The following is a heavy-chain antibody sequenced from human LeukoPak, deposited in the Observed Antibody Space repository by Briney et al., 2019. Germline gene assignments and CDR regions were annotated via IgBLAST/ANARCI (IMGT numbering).Heavy chain of an antibody. D-gene: IGHD6-19*01. CDR1: GGTFSSYA. CDR3: ARGGSGWYTYNWFDP. CDR2: IIPIFGTA. J-gene: IGHJ5*02. V-gene: IGHV1-69*05. Sequence: SVKVSCKASGGTFSSYAISWVRQAPGQGLEWMGRIIPIFGTANYAQKFQGRVTITTDEATSTAYMELSSLRSEDTAVYYCARGGSGWYTYNWFDPWGQGTLVTVSS.